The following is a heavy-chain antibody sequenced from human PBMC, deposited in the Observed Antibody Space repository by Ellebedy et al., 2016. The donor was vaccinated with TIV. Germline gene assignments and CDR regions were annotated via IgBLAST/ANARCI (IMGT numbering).Heavy chain of an antibody. CDR3: ANRQRLNTNWNFGYFDY. CDR1: GFSLNTSGMC. D-gene: IGHD1-1*01. Sequence: SCPTLVKPTQTLTLTCTFSGFSLNTSGMCVSWIRQPPGKTLEWLARIDWDDDKYYSTSLKTRLTISKDTSKNQVVLTMTNMDPVDTATYYCANRQRLNTNWNFGYFDYWGQGTPVTVSS. J-gene: IGHJ4*02. CDR2: IDWDDDK. V-gene: IGHV2-70*11.